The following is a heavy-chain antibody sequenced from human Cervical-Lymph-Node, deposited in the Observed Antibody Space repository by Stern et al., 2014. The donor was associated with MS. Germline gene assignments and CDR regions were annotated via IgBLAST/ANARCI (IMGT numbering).Heavy chain of an antibody. CDR3: ARPLGSGWTAGWYY. D-gene: IGHD6-19*01. Sequence: EVQLVESGAEVKQPGESLKISCKGSGYSFTTFWIGWVRQMPGKGLEWMGIIFPDDSDTRYSPSFQGQVNISADKSTDTAYLQWSSLKASDTATYYCARPLGSGWTAGWYYWGQGTRVTVSS. CDR2: IFPDDSDT. CDR1: GYSFTTFW. V-gene: IGHV5-51*03. J-gene: IGHJ4*02.